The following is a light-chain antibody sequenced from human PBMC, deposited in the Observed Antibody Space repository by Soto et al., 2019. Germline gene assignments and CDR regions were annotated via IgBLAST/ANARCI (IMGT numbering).Light chain of an antibody. CDR3: QKYDSFPCT. Sequence: DIQLTQSPSSLPASVGDRVTITCRASQGIGNNLAWYQQKPGKVPNLLIYAAFTLHSGVPSRFSGSGSGTYFTHTISSLKSEDVDTYYCQKYDSFPCTFGQGTKV. CDR1: QGIGNN. V-gene: IGKV1-27*01. CDR2: AAF. J-gene: IGKJ1*01.